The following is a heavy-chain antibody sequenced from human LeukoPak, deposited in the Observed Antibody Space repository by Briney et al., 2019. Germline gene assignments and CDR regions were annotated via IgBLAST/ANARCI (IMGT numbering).Heavy chain of an antibody. Sequence: GGSLRLSCAASGFTASRKYMSWVRHAPGVVLEWVSVIFSGVTTYYAVSATGRFTISRENSKDTPYLQVDSLRAEDTAVYYCGYFDPPTGYWGQGTLVTVSS. CDR1: GFTASRKY. V-gene: IGHV3-66*01. CDR3: GYFDPPTGY. D-gene: IGHD3-9*01. CDR2: IFSGVTT. J-gene: IGHJ1*01.